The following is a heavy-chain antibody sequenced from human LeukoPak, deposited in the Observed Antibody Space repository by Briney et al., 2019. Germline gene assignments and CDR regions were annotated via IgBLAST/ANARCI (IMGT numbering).Heavy chain of an antibody. J-gene: IGHJ4*02. CDR3: ARGRIQLWSDPIDY. CDR2: IYYSGST. V-gene: IGHV4-61*01. D-gene: IGHD5-18*01. CDR1: GGSVSSGSYY. Sequence: PSETLSLTCTVSGGSVSSGSYYWSWIRQPQGRGLGGLGYIYYSGSTNYNPSLKSRVTISVDTSKNQFSLKLSSVTAADTAVYYCARGRIQLWSDPIDYWGQGTLVTVSS.